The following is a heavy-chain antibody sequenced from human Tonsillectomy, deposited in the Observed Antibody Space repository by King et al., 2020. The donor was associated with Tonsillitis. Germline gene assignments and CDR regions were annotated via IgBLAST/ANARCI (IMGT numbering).Heavy chain of an antibody. V-gene: IGHV4-30-2*01. D-gene: IGHD3-9*01. Sequence: QLQESGSRLVMPSQTLSLTCTVSGGSISSGTYSWNWIRQPPGKGLEWIGYIFYSGSAYYNPSFKSRVTLSVDRSKNQFSLKLKSVTTADTAMYYSARADNDFGWVLNPCFDPWGQGTLVTVSS. J-gene: IGHJ5*01. CDR3: ARADNDFGWVLNPCFDP. CDR1: GGSISSGTYS. CDR2: IFYSGSA.